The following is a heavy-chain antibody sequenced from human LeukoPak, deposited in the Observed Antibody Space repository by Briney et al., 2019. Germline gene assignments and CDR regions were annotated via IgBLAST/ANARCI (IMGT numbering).Heavy chain of an antibody. CDR1: GFTFSSYA. D-gene: IGHD5-18*01. CDR2: ISGSGGST. CDR3: ARDWQDSYGYVADY. V-gene: IGHV3-23*01. J-gene: IGHJ4*02. Sequence: PGGSLRLSCAASGFTFSSYAMSWVRQAPGKGLEWVSAISGSGGSTYYADSVKGRFTISRDNSKNTLYLQMNSLRAEDTAVYYCARDWQDSYGYVADYWGQGTLVTVSS.